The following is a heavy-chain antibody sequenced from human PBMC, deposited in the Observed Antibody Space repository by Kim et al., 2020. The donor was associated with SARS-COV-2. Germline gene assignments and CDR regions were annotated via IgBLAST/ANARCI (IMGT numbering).Heavy chain of an antibody. J-gene: IGHJ4*02. V-gene: IGHV3-33*05. Sequence: GGSLRLSCAASGFTFSSYGMHWVRQAPGKGLEWVAVISYDGSNKYYADSVKGRFTISRDNSKNTLYLQMNSLRAEDTAVYYCARDPQLRYFDWLLEAAYYFDYWGQGTLVTVSS. CDR3: ARDPQLRYFDWLLEAAYYFDY. CDR1: GFTFSSYG. CDR2: ISYDGSNK. D-gene: IGHD3-9*01.